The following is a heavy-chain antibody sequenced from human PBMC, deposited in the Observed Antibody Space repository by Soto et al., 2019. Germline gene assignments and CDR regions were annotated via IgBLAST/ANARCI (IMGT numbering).Heavy chain of an antibody. Sequence: EVQLVESGGGLIQPGGSLSLSCAASGFTVSSNYMTWVRQAPGKGLDWVSAIYSGGGRYYADSVRGRFTISRDNSKNTLYLQMNSLRPEDTAVYYCARFTEGTGPFDYWGQGTLVTVSS. D-gene: IGHD3-10*01. CDR2: IYSGGGR. J-gene: IGHJ4*02. CDR1: GFTVSSNY. V-gene: IGHV3-53*01. CDR3: ARFTEGTGPFDY.